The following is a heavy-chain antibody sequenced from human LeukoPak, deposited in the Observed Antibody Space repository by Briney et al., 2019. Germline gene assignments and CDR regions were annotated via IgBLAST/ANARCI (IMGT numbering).Heavy chain of an antibody. D-gene: IGHD5-24*01. Sequence: GGSLRLSCAASGFTFSSYWMSWVRQAPGKGLEWVANIKQDGSEKYYVDSVKGRFTISGDNAKNSLYLQMNSLRAEDTAVYYCARDSGDGYNHFDYWGQGTLVTVSS. CDR3: ARDSGDGYNHFDY. J-gene: IGHJ4*02. V-gene: IGHV3-7*03. CDR2: IKQDGSEK. CDR1: GFTFSSYW.